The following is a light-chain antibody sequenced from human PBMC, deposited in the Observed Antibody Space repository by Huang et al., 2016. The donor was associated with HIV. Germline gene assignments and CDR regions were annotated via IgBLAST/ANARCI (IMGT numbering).Light chain of an antibody. CDR2: GAS. Sequence: DIQMTQSPSFLSASVADRVTITCLASQSIHTYLNWYQQKPGKAPKVLIYGASRLESGVPSRVRDRASGTDYTRTITSLQPEDFATYCCQQTYSTPLTFGGGTKVDIK. CDR3: QQTYSTPLT. V-gene: IGKV1-39*01. J-gene: IGKJ4*01. CDR1: QSIHTY.